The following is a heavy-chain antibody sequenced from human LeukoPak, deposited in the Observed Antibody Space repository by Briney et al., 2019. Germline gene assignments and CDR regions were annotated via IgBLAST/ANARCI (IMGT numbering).Heavy chain of an antibody. Sequence: GGSLRLSCAASGFTFSSYAMSWVRQARGKGLEWVSAISGSGGSTYYADSVKGRFTISRDNSKNTLYLQMNSLRAEDTAVYCCAKPIAVRRYFDYWGQGTLVTVSS. J-gene: IGHJ4*02. CDR1: GFTFSSYA. CDR3: AKPIAVRRYFDY. CDR2: ISGSGGST. V-gene: IGHV3-23*01. D-gene: IGHD3-22*01.